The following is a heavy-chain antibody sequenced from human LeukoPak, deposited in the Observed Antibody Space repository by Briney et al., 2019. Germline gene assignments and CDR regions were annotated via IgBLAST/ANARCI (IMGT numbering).Heavy chain of an antibody. CDR1: GGSISSYY. CDR2: IYTSGST. D-gene: IGHD6-19*01. J-gene: IGHJ5*02. CDR3: ARDRGIAVALWWFDP. V-gene: IGHV4-4*07. Sequence: SETLSLTCTVSGGSISSYYWSWIRQPAGKGLDWIGRIYTSGSTNYNPSLKSRVTMSVDTSKNQFSLKLSSVTAADTAVYYCARDRGIAVALWWFDPWGQGTPVTVSS.